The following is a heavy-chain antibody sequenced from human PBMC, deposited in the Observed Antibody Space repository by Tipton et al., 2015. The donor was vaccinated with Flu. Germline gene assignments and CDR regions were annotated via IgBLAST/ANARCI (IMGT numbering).Heavy chain of an antibody. V-gene: IGHV4-38-2*01. CDR2: TFHSGET. Sequence: LRLSCVVSGDSIRSSGYYWGWIRQPPGKGLEWIGNTFHSGETYLNPSLKSRVTISVDTSKNQFSLRLSSVTAADTAVYYCARRDYSNYVSDPKNWFGPWGQGTLGTVSS. CDR3: ARRDYSNYVSDPKNWFGP. D-gene: IGHD4-11*01. CDR1: GDSIRSSGYY. J-gene: IGHJ5*02.